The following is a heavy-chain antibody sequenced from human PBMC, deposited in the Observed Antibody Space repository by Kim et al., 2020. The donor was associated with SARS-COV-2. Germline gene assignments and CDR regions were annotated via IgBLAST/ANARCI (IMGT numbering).Heavy chain of an antibody. V-gene: IGHV3-23*01. D-gene: IGHD2-21*02. CDR3: AKAQYGGDYETYYFDY. CDR2: ISGSGGST. CDR1: GFTFSSYA. Sequence: GGSLRLSCAASGFTFSSYAMSWVRQAPGKGLEWVSAISGSGGSTYYADSVKGRFTISRDNSENTLYLQMNSLRAEDTAVYYCAKAQYGGDYETYYFDYWGQGTLVTVSS. J-gene: IGHJ4*02.